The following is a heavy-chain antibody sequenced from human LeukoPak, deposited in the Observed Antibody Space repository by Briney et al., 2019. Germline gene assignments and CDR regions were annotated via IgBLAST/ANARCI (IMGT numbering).Heavy chain of an antibody. Sequence: QPGGSLRLSCAASGFTFSSYAMSWVRQAPGKGLEWVSAISGSGDTTYYADSVKGRFTISRDNSKNTLYLQMDTLRAEDTAVYYCATGGKYSSSSLLGYWGQGTLVTVSS. J-gene: IGHJ4*02. CDR2: ISGSGDTT. CDR3: ATGGKYSSSSLLGY. D-gene: IGHD6-6*01. V-gene: IGHV3-23*01. CDR1: GFTFSSYA.